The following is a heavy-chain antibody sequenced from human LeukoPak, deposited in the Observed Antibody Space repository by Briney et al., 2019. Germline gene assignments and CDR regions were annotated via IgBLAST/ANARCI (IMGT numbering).Heavy chain of an antibody. CDR2: IYYSGST. D-gene: IGHD3-9*01. J-gene: IGHJ3*02. V-gene: IGHV4-30-4*08. CDR3: ARDLPRTLTTFDI. CDR1: GGSISSGDYY. Sequence: SQTLSLTCTVSGGSISSGDYYWSWIRQPAGKGLEWIGYIYYSGSTYYNPSLKSRVTISVDTSKNQFSLKLSSVTAADTAVYYCARDLPRTLTTFDIWGQGTMVTVSS.